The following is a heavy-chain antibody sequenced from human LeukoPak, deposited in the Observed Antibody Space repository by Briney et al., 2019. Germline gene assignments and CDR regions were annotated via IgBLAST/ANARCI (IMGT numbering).Heavy chain of an antibody. CDR1: GYTFTAYY. CDR2: INPNSGST. J-gene: IGHJ4*02. V-gene: IGHV1-2*02. CDR3: ARRGNYGDYFDY. D-gene: IGHD4-17*01. Sequence: GASVKVSCKASGYTFTAYYIHWVRQAPGQGLEWMGWINPNSGSTNYAQKFQGRVTMTRDTSISTAFMDLSRLRSDDTAVYYCARRGNYGDYFDYWGQGTLVTVSS.